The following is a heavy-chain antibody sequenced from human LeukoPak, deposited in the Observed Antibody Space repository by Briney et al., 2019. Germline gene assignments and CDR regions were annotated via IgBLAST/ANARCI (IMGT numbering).Heavy chain of an antibody. CDR2: INTNTGNP. CDR1: GYTLTSYA. CDR3: ARDYPDYGDYSIYY. J-gene: IGHJ4*02. V-gene: IGHV7-4-1*02. Sequence: ASVKVSCKASGYTLTSYAMNWVRQAPGQGLEWMGWINTNTGNPTYAQGFTGRFVFSLDTSVSTAYLQISSLKAEDTAVYYCARDYPDYGDYSIYYWGQGTLVTVSS. D-gene: IGHD4-17*01.